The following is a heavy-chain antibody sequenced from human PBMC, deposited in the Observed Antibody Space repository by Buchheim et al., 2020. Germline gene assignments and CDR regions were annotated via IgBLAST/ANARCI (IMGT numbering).Heavy chain of an antibody. V-gene: IGHV3-33*01. CDR2: IWYDGSNK. D-gene: IGHD5-18*01. CDR3: ARDVKQYSYGSYYFDY. Sequence: QVQLVESGGGVVQPGRSLRLSCAASGFTFSNYAIHWVRQAPGKGLEWVAVIWYDGSNKYYADSVKGRFTISRDNSKSRLHLQMNSLRAEDTAVYYCARDVKQYSYGSYYFDYWGQGTL. CDR1: GFTFSNYA. J-gene: IGHJ4*02.